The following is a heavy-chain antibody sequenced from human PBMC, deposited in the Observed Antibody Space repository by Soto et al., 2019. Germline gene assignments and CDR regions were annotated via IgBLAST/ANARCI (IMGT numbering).Heavy chain of an antibody. CDR2: ISAYNGNT. CDR1: GYTFSSYF. CDR3: ARDLTPVDY. V-gene: IGHV1-18*01. Sequence: QVQLVQSGAEVKKPGASVKVSCKASGYTFSSYFISWVRQAPGQGLEWMGWISAYNGNTNYAQNRQGRVTMTTDTSTIKAYMERRRLRSDDTYVYSCARDLTPVDYWGQGTLVTVSS. J-gene: IGHJ4*02.